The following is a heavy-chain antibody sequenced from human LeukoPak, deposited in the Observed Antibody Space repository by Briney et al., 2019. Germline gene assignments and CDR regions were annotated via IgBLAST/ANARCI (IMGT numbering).Heavy chain of an antibody. D-gene: IGHD3-22*01. CDR1: GGTFSSYA. CDR2: IIPIFGTA. Sequence: ASVKVSCKASGGTFSSYAISWVRQAPGQGLEWMGRIIPIFGTANYAQKFQGRVTITTDESTSTAYMELNSLRSEDTAVYYCAREGYYYDSSGPGNWFDPWGQGTLVTVSS. CDR3: AREGYYYDSSGPGNWFDP. V-gene: IGHV1-69*05. J-gene: IGHJ5*02.